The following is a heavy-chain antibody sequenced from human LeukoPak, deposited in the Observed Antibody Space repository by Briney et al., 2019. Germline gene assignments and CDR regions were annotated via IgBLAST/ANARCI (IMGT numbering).Heavy chain of an antibody. CDR3: AKDQGWLQSWFDP. CDR1: GFTFSSYG. V-gene: IGHV3-30*18. CDR2: ISYDGSNK. D-gene: IGHD5-24*01. J-gene: IGHJ5*02. Sequence: GGSLRLSCAASGFTFSSYGMHWVRQAPGKGLEWVAVISYDGSNKYCADSVKGRFTISRDNSKNTLYLQMNRLRAEDTAVYYCAKDQGWLQSWFDPWGQGTLVTVSS.